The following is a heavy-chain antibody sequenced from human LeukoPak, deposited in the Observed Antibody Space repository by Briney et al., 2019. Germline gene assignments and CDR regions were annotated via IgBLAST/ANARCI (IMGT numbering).Heavy chain of an antibody. D-gene: IGHD6-25*01. J-gene: IGHJ4*02. V-gene: IGHV3-66*01. CDR3: AMSVSIAAAGRLDY. Sequence: GGSLRLSCAASGVAVSSNSMSWVRQAPGKGLEWDSVFYSGGSTSYAVSVKGRFTISRDTSKNTLYLQMNSLRAEDTAVYYCAMSVSIAAAGRLDYSGQGTLVIVSS. CDR2: FYSGGST. CDR1: GVAVSSNS.